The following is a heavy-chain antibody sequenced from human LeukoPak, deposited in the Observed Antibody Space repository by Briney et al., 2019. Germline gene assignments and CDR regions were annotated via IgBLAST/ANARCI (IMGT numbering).Heavy chain of an antibody. CDR2: INHSGST. CDR1: GGSFSGYY. CDR3: ARRGYCSSTSCYRPYYYYYYMDV. Sequence: SETLSLTCAVYGGSFSGYYWSWIRQPPGKGLEWIGEINHSGSTNYNPSLKSRVTISVDTSKNQFSLKLSSVTAADTAVYYCARRGYCSSTSCYRPYYYYYYMDVWGKGTPVTASS. D-gene: IGHD2-2*02. J-gene: IGHJ6*03. V-gene: IGHV4-34*01.